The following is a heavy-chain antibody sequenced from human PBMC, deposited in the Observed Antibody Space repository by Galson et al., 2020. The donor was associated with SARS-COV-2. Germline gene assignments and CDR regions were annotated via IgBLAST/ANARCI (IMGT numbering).Heavy chain of an antibody. D-gene: IGHD5-12*01. CDR1: GFTFSNYW. J-gene: IGHJ4*02. Sequence: PGGSLRLSCAASGFTFSNYWMSWVRQAPGKGMEWVAHVKQDGSDRYYVDSVKGRFTISSDYAKNSLYLQMNSLRAEDTAVYYCARDQDGYNDFWGRGTLVTVSS. V-gene: IGHV3-7*01. CDR3: ARDQDGYNDF. CDR2: VKQDGSDR.